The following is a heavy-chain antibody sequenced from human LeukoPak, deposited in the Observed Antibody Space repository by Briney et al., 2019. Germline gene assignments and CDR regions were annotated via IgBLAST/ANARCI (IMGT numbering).Heavy chain of an antibody. Sequence: GASVKLSCKASGYTFTGYYMHWGRQAPGQGLEWMGWINPNSGGTNYTQKYQGRVTMTRDTAISTAYMEQSRLRSDDTAVYYCARSSRLGGVVVVAASFDPWGQGTLVTVSS. CDR3: ARSSRLGGVVVVAASFDP. J-gene: IGHJ5*02. D-gene: IGHD2-15*01. V-gene: IGHV1-2*02. CDR2: INPNSGGT. CDR1: GYTFTGYY.